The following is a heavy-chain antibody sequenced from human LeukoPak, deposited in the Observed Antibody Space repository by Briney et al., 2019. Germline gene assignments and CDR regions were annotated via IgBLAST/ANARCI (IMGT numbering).Heavy chain of an antibody. CDR3: ARDPDSSSWYSY. CDR2: IIPILGIA. D-gene: IGHD6-13*01. CDR1: GGTFSSYA. V-gene: IGHV1-69*04. Sequence: GASVKVSCKASGGTFSSYAISWVPQAPGQGLEWMGRIIPILGIANYAQKFQGRVTITADKSTSTAYMELSSLRSEDTAVYYCARDPDSSSWYSYWGQGTLVTVSS. J-gene: IGHJ4*02.